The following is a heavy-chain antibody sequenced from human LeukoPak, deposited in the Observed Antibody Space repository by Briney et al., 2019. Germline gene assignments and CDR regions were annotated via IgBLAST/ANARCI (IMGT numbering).Heavy chain of an antibody. V-gene: IGHV3-48*02. J-gene: IGHJ3*02. CDR1: GFTFSTYW. D-gene: IGHD3-22*01. Sequence: GGSLRLSCAAAGFTFSTYWMNWVRQAPGKGLEWVSYISSSSSTIYYADSVKGRFTISRDNAKNSLYLQMNSLRDEDTAVYYCAGNSSGYYPDAFDIWGQGTMVTVSS. CDR3: AGNSSGYYPDAFDI. CDR2: ISSSSSTI.